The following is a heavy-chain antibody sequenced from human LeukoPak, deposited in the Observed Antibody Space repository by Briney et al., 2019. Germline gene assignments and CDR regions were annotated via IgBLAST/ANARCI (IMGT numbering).Heavy chain of an antibody. CDR2: INPGGDNT. D-gene: IGHD5-24*01. Sequence: ASVKVSCKASGYTFTNYYIHWVRQAPGQGLEWMGLINPGGDNTDYAQNFQGRVTMTEDTSTSTVYMGLSTLRSEDTAVYYCARIRDGYNDAYDIWGQGTMVTVSS. V-gene: IGHV1-46*01. CDR3: ARIRDGYNDAYDI. J-gene: IGHJ3*02. CDR1: GYTFTNYY.